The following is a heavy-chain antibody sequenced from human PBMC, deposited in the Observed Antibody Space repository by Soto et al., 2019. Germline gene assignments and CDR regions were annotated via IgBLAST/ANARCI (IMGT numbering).Heavy chain of an antibody. Sequence: QVQLQQWGAGLLKPSETLSLTCAVYGGSFSGYYWSWIRQPPGKGLEWIGEINHSGSTNYTPSLKSRVTISVDTSKNQFSLKLSSVTAADTAVYYCARRYQLLFRSMGAFDIWGQGTMVTVSS. CDR2: INHSGST. CDR3: ARRYQLLFRSMGAFDI. J-gene: IGHJ3*02. CDR1: GGSFSGYY. V-gene: IGHV4-34*01. D-gene: IGHD2-2*01.